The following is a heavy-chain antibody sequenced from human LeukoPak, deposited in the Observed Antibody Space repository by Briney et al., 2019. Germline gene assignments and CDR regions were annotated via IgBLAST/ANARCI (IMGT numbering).Heavy chain of an antibody. V-gene: IGHV3-15*01. CDR1: GFTFSNAW. Sequence: GGSLRLSCAASGFTFSNAWMSWVRQAPGKGLEWVGRIKSKTDGGTTDYAAPVKGRFTISRDDSKNTLYLQMNSLKTEDTAVYYCTRELLWFGEFSFDYWGQGTLVTVSS. CDR3: TRELLWFGEFSFDY. CDR2: IKSKTDGGTT. J-gene: IGHJ4*02. D-gene: IGHD3-10*01.